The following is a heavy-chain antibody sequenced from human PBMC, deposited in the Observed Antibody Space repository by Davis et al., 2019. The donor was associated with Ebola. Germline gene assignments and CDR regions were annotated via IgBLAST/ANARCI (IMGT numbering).Heavy chain of an antibody. CDR2: IKQDGSEI. CDR1: GFTFSDSW. V-gene: IGHV3-7*03. Sequence: GESLKISCAASGFTFSDSWMSWVRQAPGRGLEWVANIKQDGSEIYYVDSVKGRFTISRDNAKNLLYLQINSLRAEDTAVYYCARFRPFDYWGQGTLVTVSS. CDR3: ARFRPFDY. J-gene: IGHJ4*02.